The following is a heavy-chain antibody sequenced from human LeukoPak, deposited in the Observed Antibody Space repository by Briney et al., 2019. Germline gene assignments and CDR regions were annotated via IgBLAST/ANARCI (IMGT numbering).Heavy chain of an antibody. CDR3: ARDAGGEDFWSGYYTGYFDY. CDR1: GFTFSSYS. D-gene: IGHD3-3*01. CDR2: SSSSNSYI. V-gene: IGHV3-21*01. Sequence: GGSLRLSCAASGFTFSSYSMNWVRQAPGKGLEWVSSSSSSNSYIYYADSVKGRSTISRDNAKNSLYLQMNSLRAEDTAVYYCARDAGGEDFWSGYYTGYFDYWGQGTLVTVSS. J-gene: IGHJ4*02.